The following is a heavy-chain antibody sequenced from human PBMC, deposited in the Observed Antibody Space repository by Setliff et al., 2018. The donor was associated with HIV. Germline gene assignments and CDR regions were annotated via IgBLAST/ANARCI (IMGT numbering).Heavy chain of an antibody. D-gene: IGHD1-26*01. V-gene: IGHV4-34*01. J-gene: IGHJ6*03. CDR3: ARGFGAPYLFSGYMDV. Sequence: SETLSLTCAVYGESFSGFYWNWIRQPPGKGLEWIGEINPSGSTNYNPSLKSRVTISVDKAKDQFSLKLTSVTAADTAVYFCARGFGAPYLFSGYMDVWGKGTTVTVSS. CDR1: GESFSGFY. CDR2: INPSGST.